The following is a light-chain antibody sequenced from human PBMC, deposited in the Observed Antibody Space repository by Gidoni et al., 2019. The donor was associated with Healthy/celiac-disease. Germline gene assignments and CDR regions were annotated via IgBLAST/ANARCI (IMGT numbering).Light chain of an antibody. V-gene: IGLV3-1*01. J-gene: IGLJ2*01. Sequence: SYELTQPPSVTVSPGQTASITCSGDKLGEKYACWYQQKPGQSPVLVIYQDSKRPSRIPERFSGSNSGNTATLTISGTQAMDAADYYCQAWDSSTVVFGGGTKLTVL. CDR2: QDS. CDR1: KLGEKY. CDR3: QAWDSSTVV.